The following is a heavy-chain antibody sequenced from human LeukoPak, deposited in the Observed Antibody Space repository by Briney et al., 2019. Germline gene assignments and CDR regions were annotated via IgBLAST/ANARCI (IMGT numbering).Heavy chain of an antibody. J-gene: IGHJ4*02. CDR3: ARGSSYFDH. D-gene: IGHD2-2*01. Sequence: ASVKVSCKVSGYSFISYGINWVRQAPGQGLEWMGWISPYNGDTNYAQKLQGRVIMTTGTSTRTAYMELRSLRSDDTAVYKCARGSSYFDHWGQGTLVTVSS. V-gene: IGHV1-18*01. CDR1: GYSFISYG. CDR2: ISPYNGDT.